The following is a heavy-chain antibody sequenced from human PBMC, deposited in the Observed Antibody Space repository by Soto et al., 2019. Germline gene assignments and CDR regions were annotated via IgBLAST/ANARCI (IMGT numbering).Heavy chain of an antibody. J-gene: IGHJ5*02. CDR3: ARGQVVVAATRWFDP. Sequence: SETLSLTCTVSGGSISSGGYYWSWIRQHPGKGLEWIGYIYYSGSTYYNPSLKSRVTISVDTSKNQFSLKLSSVTAADTAVYYCARGQVVVAATRWFDPWGQGTLVTVSS. V-gene: IGHV4-31*03. CDR2: IYYSGST. D-gene: IGHD2-15*01. CDR1: GGSISSGGYY.